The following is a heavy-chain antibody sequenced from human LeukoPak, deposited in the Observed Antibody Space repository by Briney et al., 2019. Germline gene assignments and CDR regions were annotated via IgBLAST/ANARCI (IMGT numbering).Heavy chain of an antibody. J-gene: IGHJ2*01. Sequence: SSDTLSLTCTVSGGSISSYYWSWIRQPAGKGLEWIGRIYTSWSTNYNPSLKRRVTMSVDTSKNQFSLKLSSVNAADTAVYYCARGRYCSGGSCLDWYFDLWGRGTLVTVSS. CDR3: ARGRYCSGGSCLDWYFDL. D-gene: IGHD2-15*01. V-gene: IGHV4-4*07. CDR1: GGSISSYY. CDR2: IYTSWST.